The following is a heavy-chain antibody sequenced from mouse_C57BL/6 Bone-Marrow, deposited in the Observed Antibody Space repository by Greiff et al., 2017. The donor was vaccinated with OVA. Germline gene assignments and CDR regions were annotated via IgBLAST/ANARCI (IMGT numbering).Heavy chain of an antibody. V-gene: IGHV3-6*01. CDR1: GYSITSGYY. D-gene: IGHD1-1*01. Sequence: EVKLQESGPGLVKPSQSLSLTCSVTGYSITSGYYWNWIRQFPGNKLEWMGYISYDGSNNYNPSLKNRISITRDTSKNQFFLKLNSVTTEDTATYYCARSQYYGSSGYFDYWGQGTTLTVSS. CDR3: ARSQYYGSSGYFDY. CDR2: ISYDGSN. J-gene: IGHJ2*01.